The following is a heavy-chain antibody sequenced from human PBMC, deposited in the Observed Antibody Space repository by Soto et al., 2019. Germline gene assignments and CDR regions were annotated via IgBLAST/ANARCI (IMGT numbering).Heavy chain of an antibody. CDR2: ISAYNGNT. J-gene: IGHJ4*02. V-gene: IGHV1-18*01. CDR1: GYTFASYA. CDR3: ARDAPPADY. Sequence: QVQLVQSGAEVKKPGASVKVSCKASGYTFASYAISWVRQAPGQGLERMGWISAYNGNTNYAQKLQGRVPMTTNTTTSTDYTEVWCLGSDDTAGYCCARDAPPADYWGQGTLVTVSS.